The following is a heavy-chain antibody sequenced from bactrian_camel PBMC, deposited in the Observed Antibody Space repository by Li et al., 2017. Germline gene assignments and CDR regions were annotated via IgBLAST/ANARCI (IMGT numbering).Heavy chain of an antibody. J-gene: IGHJ7*01. Sequence: VQLVESGGGLVQPEGSLRLSCAASGFTISNYYYMSWVRQAPGKGLEWVSVINSGGGSTYDADSVKGRFAISRDNAKNTLSLQMNSLKPEDTAMYYCAAARAPDFSGGYFTRYGMQYWGKGTQVTVS. CDR1: GFTISNYY. CDR2: INSGGGST. V-gene: IGHV3S40*01. D-gene: IGHD2*01.